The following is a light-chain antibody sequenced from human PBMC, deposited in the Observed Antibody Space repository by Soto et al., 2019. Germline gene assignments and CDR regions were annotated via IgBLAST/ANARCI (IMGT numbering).Light chain of an antibody. Sequence: EIVMTQSPATLSASPGERATLSCRASQSVSSNLAWYPQKPGQAPRLLIYGASTRATGIPARFSGSGSGTEFTVTISSLQSEDFALYYCQQYNNGPPWTFGQGTKVEIK. CDR3: QQYNNGPPWT. CDR1: QSVSSN. V-gene: IGKV3-15*01. CDR2: GAS. J-gene: IGKJ1*01.